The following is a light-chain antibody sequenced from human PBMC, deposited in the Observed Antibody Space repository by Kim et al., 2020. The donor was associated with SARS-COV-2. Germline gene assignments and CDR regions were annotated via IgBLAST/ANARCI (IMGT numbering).Light chain of an antibody. V-gene: IGKV1-39*01. CDR3: QQSYNTPYT. J-gene: IGKJ2*01. CDR2: AAS. CDR1: QRISSY. Sequence: SAYVGDSVTITCRASQRISSYLNWYQQKPGKAPNLLIYAASSLQSGVPSRFSGSGSGTDFTLTISSLQPEDFATYYCQQSYNTPYTFGQGTKLEIK.